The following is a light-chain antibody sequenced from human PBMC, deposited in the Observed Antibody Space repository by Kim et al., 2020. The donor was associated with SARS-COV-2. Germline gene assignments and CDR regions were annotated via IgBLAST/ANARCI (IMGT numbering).Light chain of an antibody. CDR1: QSISSG. Sequence: SASVGDRATITCRASQSISSGLAWYQQKPGKAPKLLIYKASSLESGVPSRFSGSGSGTEFTLTISSLQPDDFATYYCQQYNSYWTFGQGTKVDIK. J-gene: IGKJ1*01. V-gene: IGKV1-5*03. CDR3: QQYNSYWT. CDR2: KAS.